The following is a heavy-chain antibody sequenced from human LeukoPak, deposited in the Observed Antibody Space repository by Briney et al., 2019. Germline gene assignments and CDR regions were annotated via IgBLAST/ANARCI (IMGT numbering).Heavy chain of an antibody. V-gene: IGHV4-39*01. CDR2: IYYSGST. CDR3: ARRGTIFGGDAFDI. Sequence: SETLSLTCTVSGGSISSNSYSWGWIRQPPGKGLEWIGSIYYSGSTYYNPSLKSRVTISVDTSKNQFSLKLSSVTAADTAVYYCARRGTIFGGDAFDIWGQGTMVTVSS. D-gene: IGHD3-3*01. J-gene: IGHJ3*02. CDR1: GGSISSNSYS.